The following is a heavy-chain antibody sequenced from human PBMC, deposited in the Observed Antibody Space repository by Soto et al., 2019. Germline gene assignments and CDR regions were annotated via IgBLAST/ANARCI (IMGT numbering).Heavy chain of an antibody. CDR1: GGSISNYY. V-gene: IGHV4-59*08. J-gene: IGHJ4*02. D-gene: IGHD6-19*01. CDR3: VRREANSGGPYRFDS. Sequence: QVQLQESGPGLVKPSETLSLTCTVSGGSISNYYWSWIRQPPGKGLEWIGYIYYSGSTNYNPSLKSRVTISLDTSKNQFSLKLISMTAADTAVYYCVRREANSGGPYRFDSWGQGTLVTVSS. CDR2: IYYSGST.